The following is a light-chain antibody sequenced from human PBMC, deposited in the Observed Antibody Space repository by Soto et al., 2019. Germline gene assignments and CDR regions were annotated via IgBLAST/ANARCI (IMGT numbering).Light chain of an antibody. V-gene: IGKV4-1*01. CDR1: QSVLYSSNNKNY. CDR2: WAS. J-gene: IGKJ1*01. CDR3: QQYYSTSWT. Sequence: DIVMTQSPDSLAVSLGERATINCKSSQSVLYSSNNKNYLAWYQQKPGQPPKLLIYWASTRESGVPDRFSGSGFGTDFTRNISSLQAEDGAVYYCQQYYSTSWTFGQATKVEIK.